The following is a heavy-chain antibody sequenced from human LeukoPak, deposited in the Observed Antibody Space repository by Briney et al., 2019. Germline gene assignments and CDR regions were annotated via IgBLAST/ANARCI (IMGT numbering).Heavy chain of an antibody. D-gene: IGHD1-1*01. CDR3: TRYNVGFES. Sequence: GGSLRLSCAASGFTFDDYGMSWVRQAPGKGLEWVSAISGSGGSTYYADSVKGRFTISRDNSKNTLYLQMNSLRAEDTGVYYCTRYNVGFESWGQGTLVTVSS. V-gene: IGHV3-23*01. CDR1: GFTFDDYG. J-gene: IGHJ4*02. CDR2: ISGSGGST.